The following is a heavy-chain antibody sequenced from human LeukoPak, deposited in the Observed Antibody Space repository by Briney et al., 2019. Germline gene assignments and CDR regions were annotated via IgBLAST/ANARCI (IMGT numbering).Heavy chain of an antibody. CDR3: ARSEMYYYDSSGYYPKYFQH. CDR1: GGSISSYY. Sequence: RSSETLSLTCTVSGGSISSYYWSWIRQPPGKGLEWIGYIYYSGSTNYNPSLKSRVTISVDTSKNQFSLKLSSVTAADTAVYYCARSEMYYYDSSGYYPKYFQHWARAPWSPSPQ. D-gene: IGHD3-22*01. J-gene: IGHJ1*01. V-gene: IGHV4-59*01. CDR2: IYYSGST.